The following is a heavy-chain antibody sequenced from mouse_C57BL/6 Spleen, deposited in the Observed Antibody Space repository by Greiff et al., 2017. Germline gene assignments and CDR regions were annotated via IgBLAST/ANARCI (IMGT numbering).Heavy chain of an antibody. CDR2: IYPGDGDT. D-gene: IGHD1-1*01. Sequence: VQRVESGPELVKPGASVKISCKASGYAFSSSWMNWVKQRPGKGLEWIGRIYPGDGDTNYNGKFKGKATLTADKSSSTAYMQLSSLTSEDSAVYFCARLRGSGGYFDVWGTGTTVTVSS. CDR3: ARLRGSGGYFDV. CDR1: GYAFSSSW. V-gene: IGHV1-82*01. J-gene: IGHJ1*03.